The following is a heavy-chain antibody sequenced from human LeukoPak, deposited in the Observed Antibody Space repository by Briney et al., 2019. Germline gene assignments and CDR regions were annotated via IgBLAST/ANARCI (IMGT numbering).Heavy chain of an antibody. CDR1: GFVFTIYT. CDR3: VKDFGRIRGTPDS. J-gene: IGHJ4*02. V-gene: IGHV3-64D*06. D-gene: IGHD1-26*01. CDR2: ISGSGNGFSI. Sequence: GGSLRLSCSASGFVFTIYTMYWVRQAPGKGPEYVSTISGSGNGFSIYYADSVKGRFTISRDDSKSILYLQMNGLRSEDTAVYYCVKDFGRIRGTPDSRGQGTLVTVSS.